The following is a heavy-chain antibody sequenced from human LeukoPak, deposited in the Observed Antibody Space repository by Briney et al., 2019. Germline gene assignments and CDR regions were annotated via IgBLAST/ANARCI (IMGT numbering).Heavy chain of an antibody. D-gene: IGHD2-15*01. J-gene: IGHJ5*02. V-gene: IGHV4-4*07. CDR1: GGSISSYY. Sequence: SETLSLTCTVSGGSISSYYWSWIRQPAGKGLEWIGRIYTSGSTNYNPSLKSRVTMSVDTSKNQFSLKLSSVTAADTAVYYWARDTVDCSGGSCYSNWFDPWGQGTLVTVSS. CDR3: ARDTVDCSGGSCYSNWFDP. CDR2: IYTSGST.